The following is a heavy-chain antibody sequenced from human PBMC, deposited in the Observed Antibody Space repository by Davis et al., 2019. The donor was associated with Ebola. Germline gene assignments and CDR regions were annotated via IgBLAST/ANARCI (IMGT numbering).Heavy chain of an antibody. CDR1: GFTVSNNY. D-gene: IGHD6-19*01. V-gene: IGHV3-15*01. Sequence: GESLKISCAASGFTVSNNYMSWVRQAPGKGLEWVGRMKGKTDGWTTHYAAPAKGRFTSSRDDSENTVFLQMNSLRIEDTAVYYCTTRTAVTDVHAFDIWGQGTMVTVSS. CDR3: TTRTAVTDVHAFDI. CDR2: MKGKTDGWTT. J-gene: IGHJ3*02.